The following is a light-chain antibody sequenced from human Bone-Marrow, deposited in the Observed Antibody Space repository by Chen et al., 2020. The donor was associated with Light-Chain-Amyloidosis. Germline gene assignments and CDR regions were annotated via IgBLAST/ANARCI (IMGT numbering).Light chain of an antibody. J-gene: IGLJ3*02. Sequence: SYVLTNPSWGSVAPGPTARIAGGGNNIGSKSVRWYQPTPGQAPLLVVYDDSDRPSGIPERLSGSNSGNTATLTISRVEAGDEADYYCQVWDRSSDRPVFGGGTKLTVL. CDR3: QVWDRSSDRPV. V-gene: IGLV3-21*02. CDR1: NIGSKS. CDR2: DDS.